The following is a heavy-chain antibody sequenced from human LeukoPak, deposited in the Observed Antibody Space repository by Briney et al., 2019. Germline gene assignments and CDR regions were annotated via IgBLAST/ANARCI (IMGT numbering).Heavy chain of an antibody. CDR3: ARGTGGYRFDP. J-gene: IGHJ5*02. Sequence: SETLSLTCAVSGASMSNYHWSWIRQPPGRGLEYIGYVYDSGSTFYNPSLKSRVTISADTSRKQFSLELTSVTATDTAVYYCARGTGGYRFDPWGQGILVTVSS. CDR2: VYDSGST. CDR1: GASMSNYH. D-gene: IGHD1-1*01. V-gene: IGHV4-59*01.